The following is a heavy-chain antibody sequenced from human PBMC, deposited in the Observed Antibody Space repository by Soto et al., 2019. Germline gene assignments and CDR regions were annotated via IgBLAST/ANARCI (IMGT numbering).Heavy chain of an antibody. CDR1: GYTFTSYA. V-gene: IGHV1-3*01. J-gene: IGHJ4*01. Sequence: QVQLVQSGAEVKKPGASVKVSCKASGYTFTSYAMHWVRQAPGQRLEWMGWINAGNGNTKYSQKFQGRVTITRDTPAHTAYMELSSLSSEDTAVYECARGGRKVDYIDYWGQGTLVTVSS. CDR3: ARGGRKVDYIDY. CDR2: INAGNGNT.